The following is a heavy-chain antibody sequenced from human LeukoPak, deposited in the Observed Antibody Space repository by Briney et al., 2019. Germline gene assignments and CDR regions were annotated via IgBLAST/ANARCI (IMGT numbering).Heavy chain of an antibody. CDR2: INPNSGGT. J-gene: IGHJ4*02. D-gene: IGHD3-22*01. V-gene: IGHV1-2*04. CDR1: GYTFTSYG. CDR3: ARNYYDSSDYDVNYFDY. Sequence: ASVKVSCKASGYTFTSYGISWVRQAPGQGLEWMGWINPNSGGTNYAQKFQGWVTMTRDTSISTAYMELSRLRSDDTAVYYCARNYYDSSDYDVNYFDYWGQGTLVTVSS.